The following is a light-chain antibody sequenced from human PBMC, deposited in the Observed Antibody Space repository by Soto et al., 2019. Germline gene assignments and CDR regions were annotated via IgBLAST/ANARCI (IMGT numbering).Light chain of an antibody. Sequence: QSALTQPDSVSGSPGQSITISCSGGGNDPVAYRFVSWYQQHPGNAPSLLIFDVDNRPSGVSDRFSGSKSGDTASLTISGLQSQDEADYFCFSYSNDQIALFGGGTKLTVL. CDR2: DVD. J-gene: IGLJ3*02. CDR3: FSYSNDQIAL. CDR1: GNDPVAYRF. V-gene: IGLV2-14*03.